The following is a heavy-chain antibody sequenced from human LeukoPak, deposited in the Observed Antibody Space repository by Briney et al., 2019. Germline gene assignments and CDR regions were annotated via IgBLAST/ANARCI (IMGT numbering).Heavy chain of an antibody. Sequence: GGSLGLSCAASGFTFTTYAMSWVRQAPGKGLEWVSAITNSGGSTFYADSVKGRFTISRDNSKNTLYLQMNSLRAEDTAVYYCAKRSTVSGSYYYFDYWGQGTLVTVSS. CDR3: AKRSTVSGSYYYFDY. CDR2: ITNSGGST. V-gene: IGHV3-23*01. D-gene: IGHD1-26*01. J-gene: IGHJ4*02. CDR1: GFTFTTYA.